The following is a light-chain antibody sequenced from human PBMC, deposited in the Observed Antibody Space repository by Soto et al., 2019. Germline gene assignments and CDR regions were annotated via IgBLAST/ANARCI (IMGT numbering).Light chain of an antibody. CDR3: QRYNRAPRT. V-gene: IGKV1-27*01. Sequence: DFQMTQSPSSLSASVGDRVTITCRASQGISRYLAWYQPKPGKVPKLLIPAASTLQSGVPSRFSGSGSGTDFTLTISSLPPEDVATDYCQRYNRAPRTFGQGTKGELK. CDR2: AAS. J-gene: IGKJ1*01. CDR1: QGISRY.